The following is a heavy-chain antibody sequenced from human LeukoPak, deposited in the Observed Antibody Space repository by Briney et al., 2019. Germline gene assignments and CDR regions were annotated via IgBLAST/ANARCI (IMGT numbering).Heavy chain of an antibody. CDR2: IRYDGSNK. V-gene: IGHV3-30*02. J-gene: IGHJ6*03. CDR3: ARDNVGASFGSGSTHYYMDV. D-gene: IGHD3-10*01. Sequence: PGGSLRLSCAASGFTFSSYGMHWVRQAPGKGLEWVAFIRYDGSNKYYADSVKGRFTISRDNSKNTLYLQMNSLRAEDTAVYYCARDNVGASFGSGSTHYYMDVWGKGTTVTISS. CDR1: GFTFSSYG.